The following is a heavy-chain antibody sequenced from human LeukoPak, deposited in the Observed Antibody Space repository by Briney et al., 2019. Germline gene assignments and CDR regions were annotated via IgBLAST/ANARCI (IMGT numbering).Heavy chain of an antibody. CDR2: IYWDDDK. V-gene: IGHV2-5*02. D-gene: IGHD3-22*01. Sequence: SGPTLVRPTQTLTLTCTFSEFSLTTTGVGVGWIRQPPGKALEWLALIYWDDDKRYSPSLKSRLSITKDTSKNQVVLTMTNMDPVDTATYYCARNTYYYDSSGYISALDYWGQGALVTVSS. J-gene: IGHJ4*02. CDR1: EFSLTTTGVG. CDR3: ARNTYYYDSSGYISALDY.